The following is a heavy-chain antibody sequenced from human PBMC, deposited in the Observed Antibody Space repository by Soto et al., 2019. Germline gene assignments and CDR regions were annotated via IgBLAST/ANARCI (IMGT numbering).Heavy chain of an antibody. Sequence: PSETLSLTCAVSGFSISSGYFWGWIRQPPGKGPEWLGSIYHSGTTYYNPSVKGRVTISVDTSKNQFSLKMSSVTAADTAVYYCARDSSGYYWFDPWGQGTLDTVSS. CDR2: IYHSGTT. V-gene: IGHV4-38-2*02. CDR3: ARDSSGYYWFDP. D-gene: IGHD3-22*01. CDR1: GFSISSGYF. J-gene: IGHJ5*02.